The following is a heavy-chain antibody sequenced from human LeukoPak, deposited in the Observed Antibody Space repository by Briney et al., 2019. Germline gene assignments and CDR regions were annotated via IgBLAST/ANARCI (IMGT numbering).Heavy chain of an antibody. CDR3: ARQLYYDSTGYNFDY. CDR2: IYHSGST. D-gene: IGHD3-22*01. V-gene: IGHV4-4*02. Sequence: SGTLSLTCAVSGGSISSSNWWSWVRQPPGKGLEWIGEIYHSGSTNYNPSLKSRVTISVDKSKNQFSLKLSSVTAADTAVYYCARQLYYDSTGYNFDYWGQGTLVTVSS. CDR1: GGSISSSNW. J-gene: IGHJ4*02.